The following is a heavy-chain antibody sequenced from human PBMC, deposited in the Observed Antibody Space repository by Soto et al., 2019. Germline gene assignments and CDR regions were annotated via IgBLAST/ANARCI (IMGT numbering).Heavy chain of an antibody. V-gene: IGHV1-2*02. J-gene: IGHJ6*02. D-gene: IGHD1-7*01. Sequence: ASVKVSCKASGYTFTGYYMHWVRQAPGQGLEWMGWINPNSGGTNYAQKFQGRVTMTRDTSISTAYMELSRLRSDDTAVYYCARSTGTTLSRVEKNPPPRTYGMDVWGQGTTVTVSS. CDR1: GYTFTGYY. CDR3: ARSTGTTLSRVEKNPPPRTYGMDV. CDR2: INPNSGGT.